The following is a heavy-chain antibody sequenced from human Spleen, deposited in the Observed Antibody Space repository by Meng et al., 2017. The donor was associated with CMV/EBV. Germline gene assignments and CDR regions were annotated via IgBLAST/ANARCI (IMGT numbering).Heavy chain of an antibody. D-gene: IGHD2-2*01. CDR3: ARGRLSSLNWFDP. Sequence: SGGSSSRGDYSWSWVRQPPGKGLEWIGYVYHSGSTYYNPSLQSRLTISVDTSKNQFSLKLSSVTAADTAVYYCARGRLSSLNWFDPWGQGTLVTVSS. CDR1: GGSSSRGDYS. CDR2: VYHSGST. J-gene: IGHJ5*02. V-gene: IGHV4-30-4*08.